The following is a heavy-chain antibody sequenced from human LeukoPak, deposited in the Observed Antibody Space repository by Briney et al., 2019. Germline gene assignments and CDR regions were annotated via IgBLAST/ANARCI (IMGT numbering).Heavy chain of an antibody. CDR1: GASISSGDYH. Sequence: PSQTLSLTCTVSGASISSGDYHWNWIRQPPGKGLEWIGSIYYSGSTNYNPSLKSRVTILVDKSKNQFSLKLSSVTAADTAVYYCARAPGYYYDSSGYYGPLDYWGQGTLVTVSS. V-gene: IGHV4-30-4*01. J-gene: IGHJ4*02. CDR3: ARAPGYYYDSSGYYGPLDY. D-gene: IGHD3-22*01. CDR2: IYYSGST.